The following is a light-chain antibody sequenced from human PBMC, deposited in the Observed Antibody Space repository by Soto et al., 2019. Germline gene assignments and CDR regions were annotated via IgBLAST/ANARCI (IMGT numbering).Light chain of an antibody. V-gene: IGKV3-11*01. CDR1: QSVSSY. CDR3: QQRSNWPIT. CDR2: DVS. J-gene: IGKJ5*01. Sequence: IVLTQSPATLSLSPGERATLSCRASQSVSSYLAWYQQKPGQAPRLVIYDVSNRATGIPARFSGSGSGTDFTLTISSLEPEDSAVYYCQQRSNWPITFGQGTRLEI.